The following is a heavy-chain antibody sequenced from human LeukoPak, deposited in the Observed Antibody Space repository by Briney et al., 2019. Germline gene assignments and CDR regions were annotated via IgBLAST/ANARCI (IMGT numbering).Heavy chain of an antibody. CDR2: IKQDGSEK. Sequence: GGSLRLSCAAFGFTFSSYWMSWVRQAPGKGLEWVANIKQDGSEKYYVDSVKGRFTISRDNAKNSLYLQMNSLRAEDTVVYYCGRDLGYSSSWYVRLVLDYWGQGTLVTVSS. CDR3: GRDLGYSSSWYVRLVLDY. V-gene: IGHV3-7*01. J-gene: IGHJ4*02. CDR1: GFTFSSYW. D-gene: IGHD6-13*01.